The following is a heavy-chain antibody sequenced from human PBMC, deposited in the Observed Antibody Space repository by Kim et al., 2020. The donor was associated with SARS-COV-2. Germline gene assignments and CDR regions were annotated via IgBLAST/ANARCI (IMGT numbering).Heavy chain of an antibody. CDR2: ISWNSGSI. J-gene: IGHJ4*01. CDR1: GFTFGDYA. Sequence: GGSLRLSCAASGFTFGDYAMHWVRQAPGKGLEWFSGISWNSGSIGYADSVKGRFTISRDNAKNSLYLQINILRAEDTALYYCAKDSDACGSSGYFDYLG. V-gene: IGHV3-9*01. D-gene: IGHD2-15*01. CDR3: AKDSDACGSSGYFDY.